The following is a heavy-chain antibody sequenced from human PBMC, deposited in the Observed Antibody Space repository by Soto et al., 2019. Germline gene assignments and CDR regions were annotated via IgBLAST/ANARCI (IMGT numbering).Heavy chain of an antibody. D-gene: IGHD3-16*01. CDR3: AKGAWGTVLDY. CDR1: AVTFGTYT. Sequence: EVQLLESGGGLVQPGGSLRLSCATSAVTFGTYTIIWAGQAPGKGLEWDSMISGGGDTTYYAQSVQGRFTISRDNSKNTVFLQMSSLIVEDTAVYYCAKGAWGTVLDYWGQGTLVTVSS. CDR2: ISGGGDTT. V-gene: IGHV3-23*01. J-gene: IGHJ4*02.